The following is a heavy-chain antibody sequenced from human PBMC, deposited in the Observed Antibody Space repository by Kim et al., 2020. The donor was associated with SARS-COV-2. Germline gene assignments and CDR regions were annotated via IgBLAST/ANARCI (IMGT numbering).Heavy chain of an antibody. CDR2: IKQDGSAI. Sequence: GGSLRLSCAASGFTLNSYWMSWVRQAPEKGLEWVANIKQDGSAIFYVDSVKGRFTISRDNAKNSLYLQMNSLRAEDTAVYYCARENPFRMDVWGQGTTGT. CDR1: GFTLNSYW. J-gene: IGHJ6*01. V-gene: IGHV3-7*03. CDR3: ARENPFRMDV.